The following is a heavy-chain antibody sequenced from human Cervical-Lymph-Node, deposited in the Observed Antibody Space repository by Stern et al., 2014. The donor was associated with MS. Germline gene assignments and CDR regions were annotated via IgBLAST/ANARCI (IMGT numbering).Heavy chain of an antibody. D-gene: IGHD6-6*01. CDR2: LTWSSGTK. CDR1: GFTFDDYA. CDR3: VKDSRSSFANHLDH. J-gene: IGHJ4*02. V-gene: IGHV3-9*01. Sequence: EVQLVESGGGLVQPGRSLRLSCVASGFTFDDYAMHWVRQAPGKGLEWVSGLTWSSGTKGYADSVKGRFTIARDNARNSLLLQMSSLRADDSALYDCVKDSRSSFANHLDHWGQGTLVIVSS.